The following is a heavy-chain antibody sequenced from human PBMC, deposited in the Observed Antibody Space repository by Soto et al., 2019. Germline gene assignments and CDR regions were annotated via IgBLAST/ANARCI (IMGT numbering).Heavy chain of an antibody. Sequence: SETLSLTCTVSGGSISSGGYYWSWIRQHPGKGLEWIGYIYYSGSTYYNPSLKSRVTISVDTSKNQFSLKLSSVTAADTAVYYCARVSDYDILTGYYLGPHFDYWGQGTLVTVSS. CDR2: IYYSGST. D-gene: IGHD3-9*01. J-gene: IGHJ4*02. CDR3: ARVSDYDILTGYYLGPHFDY. CDR1: GGSISSGGYY. V-gene: IGHV4-31*03.